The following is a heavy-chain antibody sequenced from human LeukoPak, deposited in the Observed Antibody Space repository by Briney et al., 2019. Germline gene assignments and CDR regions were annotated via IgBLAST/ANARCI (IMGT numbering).Heavy chain of an antibody. CDR1: GFTFSSYG. J-gene: IGHJ4*02. CDR2: ISYDGSNK. Sequence: GRSLTLSCAASGFTFSSYGMHWVRQAPGKGLEWVAMISYDGSNKYYGDSARGRFSISRDNCGNTLYLRMNSLRPEDTAVYFCAKDKWIRPEALSGADYWGQGTLVTVSS. CDR3: AKDKWIRPEALSGADY. D-gene: IGHD1-14*01. V-gene: IGHV3-30*18.